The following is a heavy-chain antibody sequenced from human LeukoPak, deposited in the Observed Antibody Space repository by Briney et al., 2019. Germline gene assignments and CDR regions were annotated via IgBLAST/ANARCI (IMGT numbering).Heavy chain of an antibody. CDR1: GFTFSSYA. CDR2: ISGSSDST. V-gene: IGHV3-23*01. J-gene: IGHJ4*02. D-gene: IGHD3-3*01. Sequence: PGGSLRLSCAASGFTFSSYAMSWVRQAPGKGLEWVSAISGSSDSTYYADSVKGRFTISRDNSKNTLYLQMNSLRAEDTAVYFCAKAGMNYDFWSGYFIWGQGTLVTVSS. CDR3: AKAGMNYDFWSGYFI.